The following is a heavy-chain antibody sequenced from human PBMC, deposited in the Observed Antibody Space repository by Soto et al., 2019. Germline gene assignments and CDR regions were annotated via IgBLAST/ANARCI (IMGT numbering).Heavy chain of an antibody. D-gene: IGHD4-4*01. CDR2: IDPYDTGI. J-gene: IGHJ4*02. V-gene: IGHV3-74*01. CDR1: GFAFSSEW. CDR3: ARGGYSLDY. Sequence: GGSLRLSCAASGFAFSSEWMHWVRQAPGKGLVWVSRIDPYDTGITYVDSVKGRFTISRDNAKNSLYLQMNSLRAEDTAVYYCARGGYSLDYWGQGTLVTVSS.